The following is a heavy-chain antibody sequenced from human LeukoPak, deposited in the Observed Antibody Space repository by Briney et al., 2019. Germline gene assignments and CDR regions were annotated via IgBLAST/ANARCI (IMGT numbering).Heavy chain of an antibody. Sequence: GGSLRLSCAASGFTFSSYAMSWVRQAPGKGLEWVSATSGSGGSTYYADSVKGRFTISRDNPKNTPYLQMNSLRAEDTAVYYCAKHGSSSGYYYYYMDVWGKGTTVTVSS. CDR2: TSGSGGST. J-gene: IGHJ6*03. V-gene: IGHV3-23*01. CDR1: GFTFSSYA. CDR3: AKHGSSSGYYYYYMDV. D-gene: IGHD6-6*01.